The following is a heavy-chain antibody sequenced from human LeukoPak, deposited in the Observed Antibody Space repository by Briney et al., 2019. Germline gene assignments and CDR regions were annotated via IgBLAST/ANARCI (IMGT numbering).Heavy chain of an antibody. CDR3: ARWGGYYDSSGYPRGHAFDI. D-gene: IGHD3-22*01. Sequence: PSETLSLTCTVSGGSISSYYCSWIRQPPGKGLEWIGYIYYSGSTNYNPSLKSRVTISVDTSKNQFSLKLSSVTAADTAVYYCARWGGYYDSSGYPRGHAFDIWGQGTMVTVCS. J-gene: IGHJ3*02. CDR2: IYYSGST. CDR1: GGSISSYY. V-gene: IGHV4-59*01.